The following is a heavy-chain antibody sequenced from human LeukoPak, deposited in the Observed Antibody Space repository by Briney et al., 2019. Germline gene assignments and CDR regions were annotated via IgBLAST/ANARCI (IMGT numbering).Heavy chain of an antibody. CDR1: GGSLNNYY. V-gene: IGHV4-34*01. J-gene: IGHJ5*02. Sequence: SETLSLICAVYGGSLNNYYWSWIRQSPGKGLEWLGEGNHNGGTKYNPSLKSRVTISADSSRNQFSLKLTSVTAADTAVYHCAKNGQSGFSFDPSGQGTLVTVSS. CDR2: GNHNGGT. D-gene: IGHD1-26*01. CDR3: AKNGQSGFSFDP.